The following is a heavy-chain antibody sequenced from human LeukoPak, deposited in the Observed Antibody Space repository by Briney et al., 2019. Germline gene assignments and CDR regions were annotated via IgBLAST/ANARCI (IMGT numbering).Heavy chain of an antibody. CDR2: IYYSGST. V-gene: IGHV4-59*01. J-gene: IGHJ5*02. Sequence: SETLSLTCTVSGGSISGYFWSWIRQPPGKGLEWIGYIYYSGSTNYNPSLEGRVTMSVDTSKNQFSLKLASVTAADTAVYYCAREGYYDILTGYYHNWFDPWGQGTLVTVSS. D-gene: IGHD3-9*01. CDR3: AREGYYDILTGYYHNWFDP. CDR1: GGSISGYF.